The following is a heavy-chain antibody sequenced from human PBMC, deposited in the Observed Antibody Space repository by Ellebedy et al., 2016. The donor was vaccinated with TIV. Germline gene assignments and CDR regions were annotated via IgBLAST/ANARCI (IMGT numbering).Heavy chain of an antibody. CDR3: ASEEKVVPAAVEYFQH. CDR1: GFTFSSYW. Sequence: GESLKISCAASGFTFSSYWMHWVRQAPGKGLVCVSRINSDRSSTSYADSVKGRFTISRDNAKNSLYLQMNSLRDEDTAVYYCASEEKVVPAAVEYFQHWGQGTLVTVSS. J-gene: IGHJ1*01. D-gene: IGHD2-2*01. V-gene: IGHV3-74*01. CDR2: INSDRSST.